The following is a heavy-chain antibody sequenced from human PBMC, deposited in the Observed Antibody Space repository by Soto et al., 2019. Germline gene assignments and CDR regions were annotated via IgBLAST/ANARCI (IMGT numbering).Heavy chain of an antibody. D-gene: IGHD3-16*01. CDR1: GYTFTTYY. Sequence: QVQLVQSGAEVKKPGASVKVSCKASGYTFTTYYMHWVRQAPGQGLEWMGIINPSGGSTSYPQKFQGRVTMTRDTSTSTVYMELSSLRSEETAFYYCARRETNFGEDAFDIWGQGTMVTVSS. CDR3: ARRETNFGEDAFDI. V-gene: IGHV1-46*01. CDR2: INPSGGST. J-gene: IGHJ3*02.